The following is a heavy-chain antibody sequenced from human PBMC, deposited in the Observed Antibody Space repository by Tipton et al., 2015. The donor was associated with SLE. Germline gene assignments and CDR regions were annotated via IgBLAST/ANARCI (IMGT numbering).Heavy chain of an antibody. D-gene: IGHD3-10*01. CDR2: IYYSGST. V-gene: IGHV4-31*03. CDR1: GGSISSGGYY. J-gene: IGHJ2*01. CDR3: ARWVLGFGESGEYWYFDL. Sequence: TLSLTCTVSGGSISSGGYYWSWIRQHPGKGLEWVGYIYYSGSTYYNPSLTKRVTISLDTAKNQFSLKLSSVTAADTAVYYCARWVLGFGESGEYWYFDLWGRGTLVTVSS.